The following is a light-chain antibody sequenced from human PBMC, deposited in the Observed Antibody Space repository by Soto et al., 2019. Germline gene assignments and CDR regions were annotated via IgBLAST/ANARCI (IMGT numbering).Light chain of an antibody. J-gene: IGKJ4*01. Sequence: DIVMTQSPDSLAVSLGERATINCKSSQSVLYRSNNKNYLAWYQQKPGQPPKLLIYWASTRESGVPDRFSGSGSGTDFALTISSLKAEDVAVYYCQQYYNTPLTFGGGTKVEIK. CDR1: QSVLYRSNNKNY. CDR3: QQYYNTPLT. CDR2: WAS. V-gene: IGKV4-1*01.